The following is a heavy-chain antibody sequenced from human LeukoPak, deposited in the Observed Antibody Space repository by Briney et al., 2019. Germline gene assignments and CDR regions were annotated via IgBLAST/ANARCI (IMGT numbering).Heavy chain of an antibody. CDR3: AREMQWLVTYYYYYYMDV. J-gene: IGHJ6*03. CDR2: IYTSGST. V-gene: IGHV4-61*02. CDR1: GGSISSGSYY. Sequence: SETLSLTCTVSGGSISSGSYYWSWIRQPAGKGLEWIGRIYTSGSTNYNPSLKSRVTMSVDTSKNQFSLKLSSVTAADTAVYYCAREMQWLVTYYYYYYMDVWGKGTTVTVSS. D-gene: IGHD6-19*01.